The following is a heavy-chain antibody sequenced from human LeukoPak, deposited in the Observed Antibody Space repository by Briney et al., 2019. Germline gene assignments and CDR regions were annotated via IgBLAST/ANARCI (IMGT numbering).Heavy chain of an antibody. Sequence: SVKVSCKASGGTFSSYTISWVRQAPGQGLEWMGRIIPILGIANYAQKFQGRVTITADKSTSTAYMELSSLRSEDTAVYYCASSGGVTISLGFWGQGTLVTVSS. V-gene: IGHV1-69*02. CDR1: GGTFSSYT. CDR3: ASSGGVTISLGF. CDR2: IIPILGIA. D-gene: IGHD3-3*01. J-gene: IGHJ4*02.